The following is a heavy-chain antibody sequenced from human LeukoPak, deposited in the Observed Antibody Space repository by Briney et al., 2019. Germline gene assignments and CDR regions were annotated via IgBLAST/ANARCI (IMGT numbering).Heavy chain of an antibody. Sequence: PGGSLRLSCAASGFTFSSYAMSWVRQAPGKGLEWVSAISGSGGSTYYADSVKGRFTISRDNSKNTPYLQMNSLRAEDTAVYYCAKEVYSSSWYGIDYWGQGTLVTVSS. V-gene: IGHV3-23*01. J-gene: IGHJ4*02. CDR1: GFTFSSYA. CDR2: ISGSGGST. D-gene: IGHD6-13*01. CDR3: AKEVYSSSWYGIDY.